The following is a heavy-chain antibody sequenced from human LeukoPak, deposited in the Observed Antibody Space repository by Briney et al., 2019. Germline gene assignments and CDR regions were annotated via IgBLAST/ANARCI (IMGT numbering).Heavy chain of an antibody. CDR2: IYYSGST. V-gene: IGHV4-59*01. Sequence: SETLSLTCTVSGGSISSYYWSWIRQPPGKGLEWIGYIYYSGSTNYNPSLKSRVTISVDTSKNQFSLKLSSVPAADTAVYYCARLIAAAGTNKRDYYYYGMDVWGQGTTVTVSS. CDR1: GGSISSYY. J-gene: IGHJ6*02. CDR3: ARLIAAAGTNKRDYYYYGMDV. D-gene: IGHD6-13*01.